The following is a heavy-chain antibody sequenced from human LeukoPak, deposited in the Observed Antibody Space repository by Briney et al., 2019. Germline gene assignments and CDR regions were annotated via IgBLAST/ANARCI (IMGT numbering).Heavy chain of an antibody. CDR2: ISHSGST. V-gene: IGHV4-4*02. D-gene: IGHD3-10*01. CDR3: ARQFGSTRPYWYFDL. Sequence: SGTLSLTCGVSGGSISSSNWWSWVRQPPGKGLEWIGEISHSGSTNYNPSLKSRVTISVDKSENQFSLKLSSVTAADTAAYYCARQFGSTRPYWYFDLWGPGTLVTVSS. CDR1: GGSISSSNW. J-gene: IGHJ2*01.